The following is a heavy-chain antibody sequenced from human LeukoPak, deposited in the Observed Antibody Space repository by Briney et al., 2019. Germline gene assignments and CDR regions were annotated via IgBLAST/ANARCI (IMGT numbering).Heavy chain of an antibody. D-gene: IGHD3-9*01. J-gene: IGHJ4*02. CDR2: IYYSGIT. CDR1: GGSISSSSYY. CDR3: ARVLRPQLRYFDRKKTKEYYFDY. V-gene: IGHV4-39*07. Sequence: PSETLSLTCTVSGGSISSSSYYWGWIRQPPGKGLEWIVSIYYSGITYYNPSLKSRAIISLDTSKNQFSLKLSSVTAADTAVYYCARVLRPQLRYFDRKKTKEYYFDYWGQGTLVSVSS.